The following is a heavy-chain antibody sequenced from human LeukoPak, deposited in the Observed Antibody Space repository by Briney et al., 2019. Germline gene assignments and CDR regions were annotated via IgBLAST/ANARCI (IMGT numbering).Heavy chain of an antibody. V-gene: IGHV3-7*01. Sequence: PGGSLRLSCAASGFIFSDFWMSWVRQAPGKGLEWVANMDPDGSEKYFLDSVKGRFTISRDNAKSSLYLQMNSLRGDDTAVYYCARDRALYDSRRGYYYTEDDYWGQGPWSPSPQ. J-gene: IGHJ4*02. D-gene: IGHD3-22*01. CDR3: ARDRALYDSRRGYYYTEDDY. CDR1: GFIFSDFW. CDR2: MDPDGSEK.